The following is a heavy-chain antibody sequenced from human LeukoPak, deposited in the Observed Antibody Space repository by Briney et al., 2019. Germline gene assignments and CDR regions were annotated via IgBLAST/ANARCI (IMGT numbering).Heavy chain of an antibody. CDR2: VYYTGTT. CDR1: GGSITDYY. V-gene: IGHV4-59*03. CDR3: ARSVLWFGDLGY. D-gene: IGHD3-10*01. J-gene: IGHJ4*02. Sequence: SETLSLTSTVPGGSITDYYWNWIRQSPEKGLEWIGYVYYTGTTYYSPSLKSRVAISLDRSKNQFSLNLNSVTAADTAVYYCARSVLWFGDLGYWGQGILVTVSS.